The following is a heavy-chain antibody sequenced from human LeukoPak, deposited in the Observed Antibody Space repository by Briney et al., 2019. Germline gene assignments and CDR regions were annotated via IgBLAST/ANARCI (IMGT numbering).Heavy chain of an antibody. Sequence: SGPTVVKPTQTLTLTCSFSGFSLSDSGVSVAWIRQPPGKALEWLALLYYDDDRRYNPSLKNRLTITKGASINQVVLTMTSLDPVDTATYYCAHRTNNGDRPQSFGYWGQGTLVIVSS. CDR3: AHRTNNGDRPQSFGY. J-gene: IGHJ4*02. D-gene: IGHD4-17*01. V-gene: IGHV2-5*02. CDR2: LYYDDDR. CDR1: GFSLSDSGVS.